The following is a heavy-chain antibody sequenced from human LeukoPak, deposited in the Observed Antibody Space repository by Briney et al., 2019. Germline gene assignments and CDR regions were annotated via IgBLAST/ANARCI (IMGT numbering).Heavy chain of an antibody. V-gene: IGHV4-59*01. CDR2: IYYSGST. Sequence: SETLSLTCTGCVGSISSYYWSWIRQPPGKGLEWIGYIYYSGSTNYNPSLKSRVTISVDTSKNQFSLKLSSVTAADTAVYYCARVDSSSWSEDYWGQGTLVTVSS. D-gene: IGHD6-13*01. CDR3: ARVDSSSWSEDY. CDR1: VGSISSYY. J-gene: IGHJ4*02.